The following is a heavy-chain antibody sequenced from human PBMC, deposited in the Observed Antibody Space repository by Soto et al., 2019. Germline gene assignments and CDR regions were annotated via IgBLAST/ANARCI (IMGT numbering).Heavy chain of an antibody. V-gene: IGHV3-53*01. Sequence: GGSLRLSCAISGFSVSSNYLSWVRQAPGKGLEWVSVHYSGGSTYYADSVQGRFTISRDKSNNTLYLQMRRVRAEDTAVYFCARHRHPRGTVGATSPLDPWGQGTLV. CDR1: GFSVSSNY. CDR2: HYSGGST. D-gene: IGHD1-26*01. J-gene: IGHJ5*02. CDR3: ARHRHPRGTVGATSPLDP.